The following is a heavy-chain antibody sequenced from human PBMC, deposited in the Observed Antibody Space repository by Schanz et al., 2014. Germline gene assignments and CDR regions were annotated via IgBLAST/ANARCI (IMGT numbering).Heavy chain of an antibody. D-gene: IGHD3-10*01. CDR1: GFMFSSYW. V-gene: IGHV3-74*02. J-gene: IGHJ5*02. Sequence: VQLVESGGGVVQPGRSLRLSCAASGFMFSSYWMHWVRQVPGKGLVWVSRIKSDGSSTSYADSVKGRFTISRDNAKNTLYLQMNSLRAEDTAVYYCARPALWFGDNCFDPWGQGTLVTFSS. CDR3: ARPALWFGDNCFDP. CDR2: IKSDGSST.